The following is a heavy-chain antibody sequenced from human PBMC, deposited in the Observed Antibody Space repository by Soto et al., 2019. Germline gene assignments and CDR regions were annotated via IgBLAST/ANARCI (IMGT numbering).Heavy chain of an antibody. CDR3: ARDYGVYVIDY. V-gene: IGHV4-59*01. Sequence: SETLSLTCTVSGGSISSYYWSWIRQPPGKGLEWIGYIYYSGSTNYNPSLKSRVTISVDTSKNQFSLKLSSVTAADTAVYYCARDYGVYVIDYWGQGTLVTVSS. CDR1: GGSISSYY. D-gene: IGHD4-17*01. CDR2: IYYSGST. J-gene: IGHJ4*02.